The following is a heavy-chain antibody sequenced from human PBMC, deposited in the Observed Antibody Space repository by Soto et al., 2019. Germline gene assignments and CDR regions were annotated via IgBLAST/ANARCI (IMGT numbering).Heavy chain of an antibody. CDR3: SQYARGGPS. V-gene: IGHV3-11*06. Sequence: DSGGVLVRPGESLTLSCVASGFTFSGVYMSWIRQAPGKGPEYISYISGTSIDTNYADSVRGRFTVSRDNARNSLYLHMSSLRAEDTAIYYCSQYARGGPSWGQGTLVTVSS. CDR2: ISGTSIDT. D-gene: IGHD3-10*01. CDR1: GFTFSGVY. J-gene: IGHJ1*01.